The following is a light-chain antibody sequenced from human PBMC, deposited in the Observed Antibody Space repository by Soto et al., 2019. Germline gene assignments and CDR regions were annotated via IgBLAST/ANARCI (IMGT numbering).Light chain of an antibody. CDR3: QQRRT. V-gene: IGKV1-5*03. J-gene: IGKJ1*01. Sequence: DIQMTQSPSTLSASVGDRVTITCRASQSISSWLAWYQQKPGKAPKLLSYKASSLESGVRSRFSGSGSGTEFTLTISSLQPDDCATYYCQQRRTFGQGTKLEIK. CDR1: QSISSW. CDR2: KAS.